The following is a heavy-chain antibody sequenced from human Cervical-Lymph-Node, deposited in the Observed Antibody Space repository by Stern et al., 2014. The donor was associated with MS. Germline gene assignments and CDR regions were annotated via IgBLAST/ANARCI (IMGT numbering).Heavy chain of an antibody. CDR2: IYTSGST. V-gene: IGHV4-61*02. D-gene: IGHD3-22*01. Sequence: QLQLQESGPGLVKPSQTLSLTCTVSGGSISSGSYYWSWIRQPAGKGLEWIGRIYTSGSTNYNPSLKSRVPISVDTSKNQFSLKLSSVTAADTAVYYCARQYYDPFDYWGQGTLVTVS. J-gene: IGHJ4*02. CDR3: ARQYYDPFDY. CDR1: GGSISSGSYY.